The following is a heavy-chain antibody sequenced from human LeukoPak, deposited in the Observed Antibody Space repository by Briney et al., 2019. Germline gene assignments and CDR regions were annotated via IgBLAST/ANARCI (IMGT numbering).Heavy chain of an antibody. CDR3: AKDAHYYDSSGYYSSYFVY. D-gene: IGHD3-22*01. CDR2: ISYDGSNK. Sequence: GGSLRLPCAVSGFTLSSYGMHWVRQAPGKGLEWVAVISYDGSNKYYADSVKGRFTISRDNSKNTLYLQMNSLRAEDTAVYYCAKDAHYYDSSGYYSSYFVYGGQGTLVTVSS. V-gene: IGHV3-30*18. CDR1: GFTLSSYG. J-gene: IGHJ4*02.